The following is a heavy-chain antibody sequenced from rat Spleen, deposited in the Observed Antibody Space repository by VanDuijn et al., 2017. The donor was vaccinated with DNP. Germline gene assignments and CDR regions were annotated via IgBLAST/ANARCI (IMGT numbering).Heavy chain of an antibody. Sequence: FTFSDYNMAWVRQAPKKCLEWVATINYDGTNTHYRDSVKGRFTISRDNAKNTLYLQMSSLRSEDMATYYCARWNSGHFDYWGQGVMVPVSS. D-gene: IGHD4-3*01. CDR2: INYDGTNT. J-gene: IGHJ2*01. CDR3: ARWNSGHFDY. CDR1: FTFSDYN. V-gene: IGHV5-7*01.